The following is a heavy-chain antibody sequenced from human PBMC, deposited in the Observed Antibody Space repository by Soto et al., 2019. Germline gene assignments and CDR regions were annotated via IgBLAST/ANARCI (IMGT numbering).Heavy chain of an antibody. V-gene: IGHV4-31*03. J-gene: IGHJ4*02. CDR2: IYYSGST. D-gene: IGHD3-3*01. Sequence: QVQLQESGPGLVKPSQTLSLTCTVSGGSISSGGYYWSWIRQHPGKGLEWIGYIYYSGSTYYNPSLKSRVTVSVDTSKSHFALKRSSVTAADTAVYYCARGGGGDYDFWSGYYVASFDYWGQGTLVTVSS. CDR1: GGSISSGGYY. CDR3: ARGGGGDYDFWSGYYVASFDY.